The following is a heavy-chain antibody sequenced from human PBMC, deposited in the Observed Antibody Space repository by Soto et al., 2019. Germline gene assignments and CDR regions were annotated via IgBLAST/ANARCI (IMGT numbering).Heavy chain of an antibody. CDR1: GVIFSSNA. V-gene: IGHV3-30*04. CDR2: ISYDGKNE. D-gene: IGHD2-15*01. Sequence: GGSLRLSCAVSGVIFSSNAMHWVRQAPGKGLEWVAVISYDGKNEYYADSVKGRFTISRDNSKNTLYLQMNSLKPDDTAVYYCAGDRYAAATATFLDHWGQGALVTVS. J-gene: IGHJ4*02. CDR3: AGDRYAAATATFLDH.